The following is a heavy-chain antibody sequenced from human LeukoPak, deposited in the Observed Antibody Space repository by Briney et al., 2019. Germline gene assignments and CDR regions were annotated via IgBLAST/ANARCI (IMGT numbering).Heavy chain of an antibody. D-gene: IGHD5-18*01. V-gene: IGHV4-4*02. Sequence: SETLSLTCAVSGGSISSSNWWSWVRQPPGKGLEWIGEIYHSGSTNYNPSLKSRVTISVGKSKNRFSLKLSSVTAADTAVYYCARRMVQLWPYDAFDIWGQGTMVTVSS. CDR1: GGSISSSNW. CDR2: IYHSGST. J-gene: IGHJ3*02. CDR3: ARRMVQLWPYDAFDI.